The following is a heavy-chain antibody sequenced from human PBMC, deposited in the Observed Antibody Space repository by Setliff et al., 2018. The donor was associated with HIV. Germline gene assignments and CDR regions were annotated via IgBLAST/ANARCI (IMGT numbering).Heavy chain of an antibody. CDR2: IYYSGST. CDR3: ASPASGGSSGQYHY. J-gene: IGHJ4*02. V-gene: IGHV4-39*01. D-gene: IGHD6-19*01. Sequence: SETLSLTCTVSGGSISSSSYYWGWIRQPPGKGLEWIGSIYYSGSTYYNPPLKSRVTISVDTSKNQFSLKLSSVTAADTAVYYCASPASGGSSGQYHYWGQGTQVTVSS. CDR1: GGSISSSSYY.